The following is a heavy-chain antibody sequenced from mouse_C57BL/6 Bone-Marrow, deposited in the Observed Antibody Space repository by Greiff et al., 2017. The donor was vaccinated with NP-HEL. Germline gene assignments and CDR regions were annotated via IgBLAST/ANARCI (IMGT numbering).Heavy chain of an antibody. J-gene: IGHJ4*01. D-gene: IGHD2-3*01. CDR2: INPNNGGT. CDR1: GYTFTDYY. Sequence: VQLQQSGPELVKPGASVKISCKASGYTFTDYYMNWVKQSHGKSLEWIGDINPNNGGTSYNQKFKGKATLTVDKSSSTAYMELRSLTSEDSAVYYWARRGLYDGYWYAMDYWGQGTSVTVSS. CDR3: ARRGLYDGYWYAMDY. V-gene: IGHV1-26*01.